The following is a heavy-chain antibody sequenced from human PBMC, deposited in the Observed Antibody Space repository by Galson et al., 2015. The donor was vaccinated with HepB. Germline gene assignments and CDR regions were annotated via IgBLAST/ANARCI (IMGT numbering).Heavy chain of an antibody. CDR1: GGSINGYY. J-gene: IGHJ6*02. CDR3: ARHQRSSSWYLDFGLPGLGLDV. CDR2: IYYSGST. Sequence: ETLSLTCTVSGGSINGYYWSWIRQPPGKGLEWIGYIYYSGSTNYNPSLKSRVTISVDTSKNQFSLKLSSVTAADTAVYYCARHQRSSSWYLDFGLPGLGLDVWGQGTTVTVSS. D-gene: IGHD6-13*01. V-gene: IGHV4-59*08.